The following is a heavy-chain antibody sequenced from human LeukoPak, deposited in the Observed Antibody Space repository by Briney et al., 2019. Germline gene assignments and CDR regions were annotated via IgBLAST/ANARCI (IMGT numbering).Heavy chain of an antibody. V-gene: IGHV4-59*01. CDR2: IYYSGST. CDR1: GGSISSYY. J-gene: IGHJ4*02. D-gene: IGHD6-13*01. CDR3: ARVSSSWYRD. Sequence: SETLSLTCTVSGGSISSYYWSWIRQPPGKGLEWIGFIYYSGSTNYNPSLKSRVTISVDTSKNQFSLKLSSVTAAVTAVYYCARVSSSWYRDWGQGTLVTVSS.